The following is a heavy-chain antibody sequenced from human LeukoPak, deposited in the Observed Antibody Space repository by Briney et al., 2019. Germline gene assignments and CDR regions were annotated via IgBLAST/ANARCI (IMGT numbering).Heavy chain of an antibody. CDR3: ARGRGGSYHY. CDR2: INTDGSTT. D-gene: IGHD1-26*01. V-gene: IGHV3-74*01. CDR1: GFTFSNDW. J-gene: IGHJ4*02. Sequence: GGSLRLSCAASGFTFSNDWMHWVRQAPGKGLVWVSRINTDGSTTTYADSVKGRSTISRDNAKNTLYLQMNSLRVEDTAVYYCARGRGGSYHYWGQGTLVTVSS.